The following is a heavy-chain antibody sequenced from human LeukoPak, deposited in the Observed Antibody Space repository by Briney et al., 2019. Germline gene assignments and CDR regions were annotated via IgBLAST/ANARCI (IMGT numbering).Heavy chain of an antibody. D-gene: IGHD3-10*01. V-gene: IGHV3-30*02. CDR1: GFTFSSYG. J-gene: IGHJ4*02. CDR2: IRYDGSNK. CDR3: AKSRHMVRGVTPFDY. Sequence: GSLRLSCAASGFTFSSYGMHWVRQAPGKVLEWVAFIRYDGSNKYYADSVKGRFTISRDNSKNTLYLQMNSLRAEDTAVYYCAKSRHMVRGVTPFDYWGQGTLVTVSS.